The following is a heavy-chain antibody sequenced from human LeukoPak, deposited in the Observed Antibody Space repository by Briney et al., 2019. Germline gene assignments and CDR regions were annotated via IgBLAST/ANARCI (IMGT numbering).Heavy chain of an antibody. CDR1: GLTFSTYG. CDR3: AKNPISGPQKHYYYGLDV. CDR2: ISPDGSKT. V-gene: IGHV3-30*18. J-gene: IGHJ6*02. D-gene: IGHD6-19*01. Sequence: GGSLRLSCAASGLTFSTYGMHWVRQAPGKGLEWVAVISPDGSKTDSLESAKGRFTVSRDNSNNTLYLQINSVKAEDTAVYFCAKNPISGPQKHYYYGLDVWGQRTSVTVSS.